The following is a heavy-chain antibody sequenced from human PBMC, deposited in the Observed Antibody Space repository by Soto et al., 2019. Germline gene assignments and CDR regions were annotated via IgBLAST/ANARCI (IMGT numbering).Heavy chain of an antibody. D-gene: IGHD6-13*01. CDR1: GGSFSNYY. J-gene: IGHJ1*01. V-gene: IGHV4-34*12. Sequence: QVRLHQWGAGLLKPSETLSLTCTLSGGSFSNYYWTWIRQSPGKGLEWIGEILHTGSTNYNPSLGSRVTISIDTSKKHFSLNLTSVTAADTAVYYCARQPGIPTTGYWGQGTQVTVSS. CDR2: ILHTGST. CDR3: ARQPGIPTTGY.